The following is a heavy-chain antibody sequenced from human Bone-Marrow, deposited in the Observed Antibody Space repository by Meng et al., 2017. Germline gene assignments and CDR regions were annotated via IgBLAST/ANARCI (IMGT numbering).Heavy chain of an antibody. CDR3: ARHSGWTAQKYYYYYYYGMDV. V-gene: IGHV4-34*01. D-gene: IGHD6-19*01. J-gene: IGHJ6*02. CDR2: INHSGST. CDR1: GGSFSGYY. Sequence: SETLSLTCAVYGGSFSGYYWSWIRQPPGKGLEWIGEINHSGSTNYNPSLKSRVTISVDTSKNQFSLKLSSVTAADTAVYYCARHSGWTAQKYYYYYYYGMDVWGQGTTVTVSS.